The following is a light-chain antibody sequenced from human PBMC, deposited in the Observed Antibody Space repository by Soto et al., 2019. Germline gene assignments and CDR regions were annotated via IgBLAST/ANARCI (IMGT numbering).Light chain of an antibody. V-gene: IGKV1-5*03. CDR3: QQYNSYSRT. Sequence: DIQMTQSPSTLSVSVGDRVTITCGASQTISSWLAWYQQKPGKAPKLLIYKASTLKSGVPSRLRGSGYGTELTITISSMKPDDFEAYYCQQYNSYSRTFGQGTKVDIK. CDR2: KAS. CDR1: QTISSW. J-gene: IGKJ1*01.